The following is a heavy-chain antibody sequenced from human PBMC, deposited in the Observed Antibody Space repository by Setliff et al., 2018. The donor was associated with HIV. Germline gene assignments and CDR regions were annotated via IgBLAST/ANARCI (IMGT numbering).Heavy chain of an antibody. D-gene: IGHD3-3*01. J-gene: IGHJ6*02. V-gene: IGHV3-49*04. CDR2: IRSKAYGGTT. Sequence: LRLSCTPSGFTFGDYAMSWVRQAPGKGLEWVGFIRSKAYGGTTEYAASVKGRFTISRDDSKSIAYLQMNSLKTEDTAVYYCTRDPAIWSGYPDGMDVWGQGTTVTVSS. CDR3: TRDPAIWSGYPDGMDV. CDR1: GFTFGDYA.